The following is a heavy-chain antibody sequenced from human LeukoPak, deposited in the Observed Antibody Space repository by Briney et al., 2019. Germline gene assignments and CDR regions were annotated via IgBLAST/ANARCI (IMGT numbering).Heavy chain of an antibody. CDR1: GGSITTYY. CDR2: INYSGST. CDR3: ARAQLNLLVDFGMDV. V-gene: IGHV4-59*01. Sequence: SETLSLACTVSGGSITTYYWTWIRQPPGKGLEWIGYINYSGSTNYNPSLKSRVTISVDTSKNQFSLKLSSVTAADTAVYYCARAQLNLLVDFGMDVWGQGTTVTVSS. J-gene: IGHJ6*02. D-gene: IGHD1-1*01.